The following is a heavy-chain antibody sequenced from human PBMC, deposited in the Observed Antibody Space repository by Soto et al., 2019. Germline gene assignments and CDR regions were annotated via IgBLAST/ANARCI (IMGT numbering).Heavy chain of an antibody. J-gene: IGHJ6*02. Sequence: QVQLVESGGGVVQPGTSLRLSCAASGFTFSNYPMHWVRQAPGKGLEWVAVISHDGRNKFYADSVKGRFTISRDTPKNMVYLEMNNLRADDTAVYYCARDRPEMDVWGQGTTFTVSS. CDR3: ARDRPEMDV. CDR1: GFTFSNYP. V-gene: IGHV3-30*04. CDR2: ISHDGRNK.